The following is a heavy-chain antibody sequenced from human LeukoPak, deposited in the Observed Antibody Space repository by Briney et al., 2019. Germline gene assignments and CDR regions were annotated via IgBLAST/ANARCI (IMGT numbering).Heavy chain of an antibody. CDR1: GGTFSSYA. CDR3: AISPRSALDWFDP. J-gene: IGHJ5*02. CDR2: IIPIFGTA. Sequence: SVKVSCKASGGTFSSYAINWVRQAPGQGLEWIGRIIPIFGTANFAQKFQGRVTITTDESTSTAYMELSSLRSEDTAVYYCAISPRSALDWFDPWGQGTLVTVSS. V-gene: IGHV1-69*05. D-gene: IGHD3-16*01.